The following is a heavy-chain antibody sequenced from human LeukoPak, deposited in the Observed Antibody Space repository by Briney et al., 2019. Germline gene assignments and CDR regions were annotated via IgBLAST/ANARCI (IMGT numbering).Heavy chain of an antibody. D-gene: IGHD3-3*01. V-gene: IGHV1-18*01. CDR1: GYTFTSYG. Sequence: ASVKVSCKASGYTFTSYGISWVRQAPGQGLEWMGWINAYNGNTNYAQKLQGRVTMTTDTSTSTAYMELRSLRSDDTAVYYCARVDYDFWSGCLQPPDYWGQGTLVTVSS. CDR2: INAYNGNT. J-gene: IGHJ4*02. CDR3: ARVDYDFWSGCLQPPDY.